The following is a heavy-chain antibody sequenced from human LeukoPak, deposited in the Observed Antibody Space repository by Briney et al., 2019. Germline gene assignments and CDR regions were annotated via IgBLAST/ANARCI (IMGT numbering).Heavy chain of an antibody. CDR1: GFTFSTSW. V-gene: IGHV3-30*18. D-gene: IGHD3-22*01. Sequence: GGSLRLSCVASGFTFSTSWMNWVRQTPGKGLEWVALVSSVGSSDYYADSLKGRFTISRDNSKNTLYLQMNSLRPEDTAVYYCAKLSYDTSAYHEDYWGQGTLVIVSS. CDR3: AKLSYDTSAYHEDY. CDR2: VSSVGSSD. J-gene: IGHJ4*02.